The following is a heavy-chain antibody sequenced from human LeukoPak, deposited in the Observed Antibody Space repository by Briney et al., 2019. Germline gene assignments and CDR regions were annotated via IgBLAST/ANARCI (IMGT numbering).Heavy chain of an antibody. CDR1: GFTFSSYA. CDR3: AKDYYDSSGYYSAFDI. D-gene: IGHD3-22*01. J-gene: IGHJ3*02. V-gene: IGHV3-23*01. Sequence: GGSLRLSCAASGFTFSSYAMSWVRQAPGKGLEWVSAISGSGGSTYYAGSVKGRLTISRDNSKNTLYLQMNSLRAEDTAVYYCAKDYYDSSGYYSAFDIWGQGTMVTVSS. CDR2: ISGSGGST.